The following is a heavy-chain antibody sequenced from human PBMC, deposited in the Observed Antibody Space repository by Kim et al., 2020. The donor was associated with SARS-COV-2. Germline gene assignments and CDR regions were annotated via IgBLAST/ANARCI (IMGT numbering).Heavy chain of an antibody. CDR2: IYHSGST. Sequence: SETLSLTCAVSGGSISSGGYSWSWIRQPPGKGLEWIGYIYHSGSTYYNPSLKSRVTISVDRSKNQFSLKLSSVTAADTALYYCARYCSSTSCSSDYFAY. V-gene: IGHV4-30-2*01. J-gene: IGHJ4*01. CDR1: GGSISSGGYS. D-gene: IGHD2-2*01. CDR3: ARYCSSTSCSSDYFAY.